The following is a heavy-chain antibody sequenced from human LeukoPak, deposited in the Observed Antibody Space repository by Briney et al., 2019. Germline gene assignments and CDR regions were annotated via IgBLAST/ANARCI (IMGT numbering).Heavy chain of an antibody. D-gene: IGHD5-12*01. J-gene: IGHJ4*02. V-gene: IGHV3-64*01. CDR1: GFTFSSYA. CDR2: ISSNGGST. Sequence: GGSLKLSCAASGFTFSSYAMHWVRQAPGKGLEYVSAISSNGGSTYYANSVKGRFTISRDNSKNTLYLQMNSLRAEDTAVYYCARGPSGYHNTGGQGTLVTVSS. CDR3: ARGPSGYHNT.